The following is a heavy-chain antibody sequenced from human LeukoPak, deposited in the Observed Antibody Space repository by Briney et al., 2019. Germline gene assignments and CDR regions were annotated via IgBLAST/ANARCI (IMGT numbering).Heavy chain of an antibody. CDR3: AKDGVYYDSTW. J-gene: IGHJ4*02. D-gene: IGHD3-22*01. CDR1: GFTFSRHG. CDR2: IRYDGSNK. V-gene: IGHV3-30*02. Sequence: GGTLRLSCVASGFTFSRHGMNWARQAPGKGLEWVAFIRYDGSNKYYADSVKGRFTISRDNSKNTLYLQMNSLRAEDTAVYYCAKDGVYYDSTWWGQGTLVTVSS.